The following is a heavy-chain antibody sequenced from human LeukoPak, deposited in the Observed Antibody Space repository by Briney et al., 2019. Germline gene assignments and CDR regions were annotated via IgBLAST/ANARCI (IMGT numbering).Heavy chain of an antibody. V-gene: IGHV3-74*01. CDR2: INGDGSIT. Sequence: GGSLRLSCAASGFSFSRYWIRWVRQAPGKGLVWVSRINGDGSITTYADSVRGRFTISRDNAKNTLYLQMNSLRAEDTAVYYCARAGNGFDIWGRGTMVTVSS. CDR3: ARAGNGFDI. J-gene: IGHJ3*02. CDR1: GFSFSRYW.